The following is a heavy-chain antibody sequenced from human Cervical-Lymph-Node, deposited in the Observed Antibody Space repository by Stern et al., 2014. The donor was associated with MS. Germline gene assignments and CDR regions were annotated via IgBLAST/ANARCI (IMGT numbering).Heavy chain of an antibody. CDR2: IYYSGTT. D-gene: IGHD3-22*01. V-gene: IGHV4-31*03. CDR3: AREAYYYDASGTS. Sequence: QLQLQESGPGLVKPSQTLSLTCTVSGGSISSDTYYWSWIRQHPGRGLEXIGYIYYSGTTHYNPSLKSRVSISVDTSKKQFSLTLSSVTAADTAVYYCAREAYYYDASGTSWGQGTLVTVSS. CDR1: GGSISSDTYY. J-gene: IGHJ5*02.